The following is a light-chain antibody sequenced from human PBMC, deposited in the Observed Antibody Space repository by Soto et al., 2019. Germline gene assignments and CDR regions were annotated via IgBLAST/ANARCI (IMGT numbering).Light chain of an antibody. V-gene: IGLV2-18*02. CDR2: EVS. Sequence: QSALTQPPSVSGSPGQSVAISCSGTSSDVGSYNRVSWYQQPPGTAPKVMIYEVSNRPSGVPDRFSGSKSGNTASLTISGLQAEDEAVYYCSSFTSTSTYVFGTGTKLTVL. J-gene: IGLJ1*01. CDR1: SSDVGSYNR. CDR3: SSFTSTSTYV.